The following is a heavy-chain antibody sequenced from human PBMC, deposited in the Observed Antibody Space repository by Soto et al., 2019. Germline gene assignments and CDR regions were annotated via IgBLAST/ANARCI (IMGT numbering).Heavy chain of an antibody. CDR2: IIPILGIA. J-gene: IGHJ3*02. CDR3: ARDGGRRWLHSDAFDI. D-gene: IGHD5-12*01. Sequence: ASVKVSCKASGGTFSSYTISWVRQAPGQGLEGMGRIIPILGIANYAQKFQGRVTITADKSTSTAYMELSSLRSEDTAVYYCARDGGRRWLHSDAFDIWGQGTMVTVSS. V-gene: IGHV1-69*04. CDR1: GGTFSSYT.